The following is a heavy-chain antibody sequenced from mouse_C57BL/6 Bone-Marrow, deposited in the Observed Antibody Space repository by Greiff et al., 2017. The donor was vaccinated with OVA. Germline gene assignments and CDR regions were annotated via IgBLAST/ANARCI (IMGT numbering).Heavy chain of an antibody. Sequence: QVQLKESGPGLVAPSQCLSISCTASGFSFTSYGVDWVRQPPGKGLEWLGVIWGGGSTNNNSALMYRLGIRKEHSKSPVILTMNNLQTDDSAKYYCSKHSTVVAPYAMDYWGQGTSVTVSS. D-gene: IGHD1-1*01. CDR1: GFSFTSYG. V-gene: IGHV2-9*01. CDR2: IWGGGST. J-gene: IGHJ4*01. CDR3: SKHSTVVAPYAMDY.